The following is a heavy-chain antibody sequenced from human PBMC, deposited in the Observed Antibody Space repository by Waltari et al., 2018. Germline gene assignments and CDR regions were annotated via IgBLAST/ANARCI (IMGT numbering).Heavy chain of an antibody. CDR3: ARRPNFWSGYYLDY. V-gene: IGHV3-30-3*01. D-gene: IGHD3-3*01. CDR1: GFTFSSYA. J-gene: IGHJ4*02. CDR2: ISYDGSNK. Sequence: QVQLVESGGGVVQPGRSLRLSCAATGFTFSSYAMHWVRQAPGKGLEWVAVISYDGSNKYYADSEKGRFTISRDNSKNTLYLQMNSLRAEDTAVYYCARRPNFWSGYYLDYWGQGTLVTVSS.